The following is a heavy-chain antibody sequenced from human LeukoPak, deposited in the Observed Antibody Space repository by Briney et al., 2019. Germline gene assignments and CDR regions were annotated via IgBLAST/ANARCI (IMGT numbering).Heavy chain of an antibody. D-gene: IGHD3-3*01. Sequence: GGSLRLSCAASGFTFSSYAMHWVRQAPGKGLGWVAVISYDGSNKYYADSGKGRFTISRDNSKNTLYLQMNSLRAEDTAVYYCARDGEGYDFWSGYPLFDYWGQGTLVTVSS. CDR3: ARDGEGYDFWSGYPLFDY. V-gene: IGHV3-30-3*01. J-gene: IGHJ4*02. CDR2: ISYDGSNK. CDR1: GFTFSSYA.